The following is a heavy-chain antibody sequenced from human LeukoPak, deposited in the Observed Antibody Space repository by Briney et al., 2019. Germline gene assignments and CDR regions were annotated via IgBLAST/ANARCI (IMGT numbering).Heavy chain of an antibody. D-gene: IGHD3-3*01. J-gene: IGHJ4*02. CDR3: AREYRSTYYDFWSGSSGAYYFDY. CDR1: GFTFSSYA. V-gene: IGHV3-30-3*01. CDR2: ISYDGSNK. Sequence: GGSLRLSCAASGFTFSSYAMHWVRQAPGKGLEWVAVISYDGSNKYYADSVKGRFTISRDNSKNTLYLQMNSLRAEDTAVYYCAREYRSTYYDFWSGSSGAYYFDYWGQGTLVTVSS.